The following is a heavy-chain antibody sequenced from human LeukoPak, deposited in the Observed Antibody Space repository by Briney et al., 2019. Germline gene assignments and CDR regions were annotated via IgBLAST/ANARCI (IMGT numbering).Heavy chain of an antibody. CDR1: GGTFSSYA. V-gene: IGHV1-69*04. Sequence: ASVKVSCKASGGTFSSYAISWVRQAPGQGLEWMGRIIPILGIANYAQRFQGRVTITAGKSTSTAYMELSSLRSEDTAVYYCARDRAVAGTDFDYWGQGTLVTVSS. CDR2: IIPILGIA. CDR3: ARDRAVAGTDFDY. J-gene: IGHJ4*02. D-gene: IGHD6-19*01.